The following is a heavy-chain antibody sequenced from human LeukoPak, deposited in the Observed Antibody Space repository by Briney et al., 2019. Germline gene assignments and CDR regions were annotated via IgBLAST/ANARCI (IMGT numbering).Heavy chain of an antibody. CDR1: GFTFSDYY. CDR3: ARDEERDQWLVLRDYYGMDV. D-gene: IGHD6-19*01. CDR2: ISSSGSTI. Sequence: PGGSLRLSCAASGFTFSDYYMSWIRQAPGKGLEWVSYISSSGSTIYYADSVKGRFTISRDNAKNSLYLQMNSLRAEDTAVYYCARDEERDQWLVLRDYYGMDVWGQGTTVTVSS. J-gene: IGHJ6*02. V-gene: IGHV3-11*01.